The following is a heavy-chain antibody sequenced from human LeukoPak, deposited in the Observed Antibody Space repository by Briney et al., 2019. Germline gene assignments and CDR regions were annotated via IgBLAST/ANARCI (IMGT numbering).Heavy chain of an antibody. CDR2: IYSGGST. CDR3: ARALIAAAGTAGEFDY. J-gene: IGHJ4*02. D-gene: IGHD6-13*01. CDR1: GFTVSGNY. Sequence: SGGSLRLSCAASGFTVSGNYMSWVRQAPGKGLEWVSVIYSGGSTYYADSVKGRFTISRDNSKNTLYLQMNSLRAEDTAVYYCARALIAAAGTAGEFDYWGQGTLVTVSS. V-gene: IGHV3-66*02.